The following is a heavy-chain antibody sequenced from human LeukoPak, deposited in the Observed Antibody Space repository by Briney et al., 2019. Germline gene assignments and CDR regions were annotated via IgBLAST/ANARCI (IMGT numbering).Heavy chain of an antibody. J-gene: IGHJ3*02. CDR3: ARDRAVAGNDAFDI. CDR1: GYTFTGSY. CDR2: INPNSGGT. V-gene: IGHV1-2*02. D-gene: IGHD6-19*01. Sequence: GASVKVSCKASGYTFTGSYMHWVRQAPGQGLEWMGWINPNSGGTNYAQKFQGRVTMTRDTSISTAYMELSRLRSDDTAVYYCARDRAVAGNDAFDIWGQGTMVTVSS.